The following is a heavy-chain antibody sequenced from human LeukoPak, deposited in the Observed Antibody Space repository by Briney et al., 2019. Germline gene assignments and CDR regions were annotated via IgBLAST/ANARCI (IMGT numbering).Heavy chain of an antibody. CDR3: TADSGWLVHY. J-gene: IGHJ4*02. V-gene: IGHV3-15*01. D-gene: IGHD6-19*01. CDR2: IISKSNGGTT. CDR1: GFSFSDAW. Sequence: GGSLRLSCAASGFSFSDAWMSWVRQAPGKGLEWVGRIISKSNGGTTDYAAPVKGRFTISRDDSKNTVYLQMNSLTTEDTALYYCTADSGWLVHYWGQGALVTVSS.